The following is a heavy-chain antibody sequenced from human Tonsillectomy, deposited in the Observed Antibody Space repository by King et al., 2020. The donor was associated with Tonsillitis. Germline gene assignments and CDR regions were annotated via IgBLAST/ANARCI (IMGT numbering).Heavy chain of an antibody. D-gene: IGHD2-2*03. Sequence: VELVQSGAEVRKPGATVKISCKVSGYTFTDYYIHWVQQAPGRGLEWMGLVDPADGSSVYAEKFQGRVTITADTSTDTAYMELSSLRSEDTAVYYCVAGEMDIVFVPTATNGSEWFEPWGQGTLVTVSS. V-gene: IGHV1-69-2*01. CDR3: VAGEMDIVFVPTATNGSEWFEP. CDR1: GYTFTDYY. CDR2: VDPADGSS. J-gene: IGHJ5*02.